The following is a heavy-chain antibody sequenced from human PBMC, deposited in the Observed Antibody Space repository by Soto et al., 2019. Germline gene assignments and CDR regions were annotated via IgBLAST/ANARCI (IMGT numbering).Heavy chain of an antibody. V-gene: IGHV3-11*01. CDR2: ISGSGRTI. Sequence: QVQLVESGGGLVKPGGSLRLSCAASGIVFSDYMSWVRQAPGKGLEWLSYISGSGRTIYSADSVKGRFTISRDNATNSLYLQMNNVRTEDTAVYHGARLPFPWGWFDPCGQGTLVTVSS. D-gene: IGHD3-16*01. CDR3: ARLPFPWGWFDP. J-gene: IGHJ5*02. CDR1: GIVFSDY.